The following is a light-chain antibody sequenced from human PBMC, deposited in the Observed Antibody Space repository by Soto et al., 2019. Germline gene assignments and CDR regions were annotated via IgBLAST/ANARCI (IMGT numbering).Light chain of an antibody. J-gene: IGKJ2*01. CDR2: AAS. CDR3: QQYGSSPPYT. Sequence: EIVMTQSPGTLSLSPGERATLSCRASQTINNNFLGWYQQKPGQPPRLLIFAASRRATGIPGRFSGSGSGTDFTLTISRLEPGDFGVYYCQQYGSSPPYTFGQGTKLDIK. CDR1: QTINNNF. V-gene: IGKV3-20*01.